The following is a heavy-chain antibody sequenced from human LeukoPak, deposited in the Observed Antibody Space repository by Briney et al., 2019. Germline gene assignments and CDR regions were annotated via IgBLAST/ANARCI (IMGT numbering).Heavy chain of an antibody. Sequence: SETRSLTCTVSGYPISSGYYWGWIRQPPGKGLEWIGYIYHSGSTKYNPSLKSRVTISVDKAKNQFSLKVSSVTAADTAVYYCAREIHYYGSGSYDYWGQGTLVTVSS. CDR1: GYPISSGYY. CDR3: AREIHYYGSGSYDY. V-gene: IGHV4-38-2*02. J-gene: IGHJ4*02. D-gene: IGHD3-10*01. CDR2: IYHSGST.